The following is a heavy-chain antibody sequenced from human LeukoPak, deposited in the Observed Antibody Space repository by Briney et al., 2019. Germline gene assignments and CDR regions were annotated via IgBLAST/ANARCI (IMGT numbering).Heavy chain of an antibody. CDR1: GGTFSSYA. V-gene: IGHV1-69*05. D-gene: IGHD6-13*01. J-gene: IGHJ4*02. Sequence: GASVKVSCKASGGTFSSYAISWVRQAPGQGLEWMGGIIPIFGTANYAQKFQGRVTITTDESTSTAYMELSSLRSEDTAVYYCARIAAAGTVFDYWGQGTLVTVPS. CDR3: ARIAAAGTVFDY. CDR2: IIPIFGTA.